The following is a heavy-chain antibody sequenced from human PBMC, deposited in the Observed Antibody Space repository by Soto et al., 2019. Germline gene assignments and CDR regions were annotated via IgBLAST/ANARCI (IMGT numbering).Heavy chain of an antibody. V-gene: IGHV3-9*01. CDR1: GYTFDDYA. J-gene: IGHJ4*02. CDR2: LTWNGEVL. Sequence: GGSLRLSCVASGYTFDDYAIHWVRQTPGKGLEWVSGLTWNGEVLGYADSVKGRFTISRDNAKNSLYLEMNSLRPEDTALYYCVKDSESSGYLTHLDYWGQGTLVTVSS. CDR3: VKDSESSGYLTHLDY. D-gene: IGHD3-22*01.